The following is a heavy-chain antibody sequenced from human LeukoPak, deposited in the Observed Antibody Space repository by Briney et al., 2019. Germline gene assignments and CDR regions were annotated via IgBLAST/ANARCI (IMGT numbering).Heavy chain of an antibody. D-gene: IGHD3-16*01. CDR3: VRDGGPYYFDY. CDR2: ISSSGSTI. V-gene: IGHV3-48*04. Sequence: GGSLRVSCAASGFTFSSYSMNWVRQAPGKGLEWVSYISSSGSTIYYADSVKGRFTISRDNAKNSLYLQMNSLRAEDTAVYYCVRDGGPYYFDYWGQGPWSPSPQ. CDR1: GFTFSSYS. J-gene: IGHJ4*02.